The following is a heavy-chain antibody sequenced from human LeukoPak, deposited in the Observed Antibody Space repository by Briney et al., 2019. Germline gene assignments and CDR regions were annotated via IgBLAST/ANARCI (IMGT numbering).Heavy chain of an antibody. CDR3: ARADSAAAGIDGMDAFDI. D-gene: IGHD6-13*01. CDR1: GFTFSSYD. V-gene: IGHV3-13*01. CDR2: IGTAGDT. Sequence: GGSLRLSCAASGFTFSSYDMHWVRQATGKGLEWVSAIGTAGDTYYPGSVKGRFTISRENAKNSLYLQMNSLRAGDTAVYYCARADSAAAGIDGMDAFDIWGRGTMVTVSS. J-gene: IGHJ3*02.